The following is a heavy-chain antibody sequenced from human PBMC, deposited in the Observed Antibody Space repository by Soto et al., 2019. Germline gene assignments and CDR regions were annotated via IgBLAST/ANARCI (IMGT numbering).Heavy chain of an antibody. J-gene: IGHJ4*02. CDR1: GGSVTSGGYH. CDR3: VRDVLGT. Sequence: SETLSLTCSVSGGSVTSGGYHWNWIRQSPGKGLEWIGYMYYTGTTNYNPSLRSRVSISIDTSKNQFSLKLTSVTAADTAIYYCVRDVLGTWGQGTQVTVSS. V-gene: IGHV4-61*08. D-gene: IGHD7-27*01. CDR2: MYYTGTT.